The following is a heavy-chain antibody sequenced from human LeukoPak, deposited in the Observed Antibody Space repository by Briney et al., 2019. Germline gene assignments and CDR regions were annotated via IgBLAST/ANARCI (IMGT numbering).Heavy chain of an antibody. CDR1: GFTASSNY. CDR2: IYSGGTT. V-gene: IGHV3-53*01. CDR3: ARGGYDSSGYYFDY. D-gene: IGHD3-22*01. J-gene: IGHJ4*02. Sequence: GGSLRLSCAASGFTASSNYMSWVRQAPGQGLEWVSVIYSGGTTYYADSVKGRFTISRDNSKNTLHLQMNSLRAEDTAVYYCARGGYDSSGYYFDYWGQGTLVTASS.